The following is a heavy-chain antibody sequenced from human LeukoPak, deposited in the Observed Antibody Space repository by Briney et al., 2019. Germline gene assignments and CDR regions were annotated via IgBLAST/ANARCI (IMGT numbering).Heavy chain of an antibody. Sequence: GGSLRLSCATSGLTFRTTWMHWVRHAPGKGLMWVSRMNGEGTTIDYADSVKGRFTVSRDYAKNTLFLQMNNLRTEDTALYFCATARNFRFEYWGQGSLVIVSA. CDR1: GLTFRTTW. CDR2: MNGEGTTI. CDR3: ATARNFRFEY. D-gene: IGHD1-7*01. J-gene: IGHJ4*02. V-gene: IGHV3-74*01.